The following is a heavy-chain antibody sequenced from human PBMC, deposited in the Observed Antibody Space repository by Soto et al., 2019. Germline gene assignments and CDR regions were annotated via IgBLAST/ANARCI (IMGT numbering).Heavy chain of an antibody. Sequence: QVQLVESGGGVVQPGSSLKLSCVDSGFTFSNYAMHWVRQAPGKGLEWVAIISYDGTIKYYADSVKGRFTISRDNSKNTLSLQMNSLRAEDTAVYYCARDLSGYGYDYWGQGALVTVSS. CDR1: GFTFSNYA. V-gene: IGHV3-30*04. CDR2: ISYDGTIK. J-gene: IGHJ4*02. D-gene: IGHD5-18*01. CDR3: ARDLSGYGYDY.